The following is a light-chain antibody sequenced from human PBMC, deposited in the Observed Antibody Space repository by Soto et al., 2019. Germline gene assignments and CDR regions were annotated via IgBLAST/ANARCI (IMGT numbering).Light chain of an antibody. CDR3: LQRGRELT. Sequence: EIVLTQSPATLALSPGERATLSCRASQSVGSFLAWYQQRPGQAPRLLISNVSNRATGIPPRFSGSGSGTDFTLTISNLEPEDFAVYYCLQRGRELTFGGGTKVEMK. J-gene: IGKJ4*01. CDR2: NVS. V-gene: IGKV3-11*01. CDR1: QSVGSF.